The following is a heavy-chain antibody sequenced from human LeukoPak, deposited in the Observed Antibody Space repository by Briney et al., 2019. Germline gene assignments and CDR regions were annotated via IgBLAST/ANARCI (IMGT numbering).Heavy chain of an antibody. CDR3: VRVIWRNDPHYLDV. CDR2: ISSAGETK. CDR1: GFPFSEYY. D-gene: IGHD2-8*01. Sequence: GGSLRLSCEASGFPFSEYYVTWVRQAPGKGLEWLSFISSAGETKHYADSVKGRFAVSRDNAKKSLYLQMDSLRVEDSAVYYCVRVIWRNDPHYLDVWGQGTKVTVPS. V-gene: IGHV3-11*04. J-gene: IGHJ6*03.